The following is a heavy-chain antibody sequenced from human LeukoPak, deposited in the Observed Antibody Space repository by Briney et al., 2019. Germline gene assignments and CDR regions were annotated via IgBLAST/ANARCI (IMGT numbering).Heavy chain of an antibody. V-gene: IGHV1-18*01. CDR3: ARAPVVPAATDYFDY. D-gene: IGHD2-2*01. J-gene: IGHJ4*02. Sequence: ASVRVSCKASGYTFTSYGISWVRQAPGQGLEWMGWISAYNGNTNYAQKLQGRVTMTTDTSTSTAYMELRSLRSDDTAVYYCARAPVVPAATDYFDYWGQGTLVTVSS. CDR1: GYTFTSYG. CDR2: ISAYNGNT.